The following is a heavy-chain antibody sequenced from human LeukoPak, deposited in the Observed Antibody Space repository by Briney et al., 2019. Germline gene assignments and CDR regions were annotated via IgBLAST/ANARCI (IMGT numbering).Heavy chain of an antibody. CDR3: AVMDPSSDY. CDR2: IYYSGST. V-gene: IGHV4-39*07. Sequence: PSETLSLTCTVSGGSISSSSYYWGWIRQPPGKGLEWIGSIYYSGSTYYNPSLKSRVTISVDTSKNQFSLKMNSVTAADTAIYYCAVMDPSSDYWGQGTLVTVSS. CDR1: GGSISSSSYY. J-gene: IGHJ4*02. D-gene: IGHD6-6*01.